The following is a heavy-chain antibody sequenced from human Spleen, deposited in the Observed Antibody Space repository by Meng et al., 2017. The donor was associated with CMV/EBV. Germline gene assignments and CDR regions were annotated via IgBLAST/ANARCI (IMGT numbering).Heavy chain of an antibody. CDR3: ARGSSWYFY. CDR1: GFTFNSFA. Sequence: ESLKISCVASGFTFNSFAMSWVRQAPGKGLEWIGYIYYSGSTNYNPSLKSRVTISVDTSKNQFSLKVSSVTAADTAVYYCARGSSWYFYWGQGTLVTVSS. CDR2: IYYSGST. D-gene: IGHD6-13*01. J-gene: IGHJ4*02. V-gene: IGHV4-59*12.